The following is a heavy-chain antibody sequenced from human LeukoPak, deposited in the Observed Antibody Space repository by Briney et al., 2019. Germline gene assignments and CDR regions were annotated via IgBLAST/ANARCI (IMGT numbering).Heavy chain of an antibody. CDR2: ISYDGSNK. CDR1: GFIFSSYG. V-gene: IGHV3-30*18. J-gene: IGHJ5*02. Sequence: PGGSLRLSCAASGFIFSSYGMHWVRQAPGKGLEWVAVISYDGSNKYYAYSVKGRFAISRDNSKNTLYLQMNSLRAEDTAVYYCAKDHYDISGTYRFDPWGQGTLVTVSS. CDR3: AKDHYDISGTYRFDP. D-gene: IGHD3-22*01.